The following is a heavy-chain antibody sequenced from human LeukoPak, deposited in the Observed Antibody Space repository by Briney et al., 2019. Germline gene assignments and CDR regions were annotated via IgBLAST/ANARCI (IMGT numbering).Heavy chain of an antibody. CDR2: NT. J-gene: IGHJ4*02. CDR1: GASISSNTYY. Sequence: SETLSLICTVSGASISSNTYYWGWIRQPPGKGLEWIGSNTYYNPSLKSRVTISLDTFKNQFSLKVTSLTAADTAVYYCAKSIAAAGTGLSYFDYWGQGTLVTVSS. D-gene: IGHD6-13*01. V-gene: IGHV4-39*01. CDR3: AKSIAAAGTGLSYFDY.